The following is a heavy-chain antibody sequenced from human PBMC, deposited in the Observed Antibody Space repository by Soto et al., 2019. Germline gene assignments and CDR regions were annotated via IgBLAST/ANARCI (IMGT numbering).Heavy chain of an antibody. CDR3: ARGRRVVAYYYYYMDV. Sequence: ASVKVSCKASGYTFTSYDINWVRQATGQGLEWMGWMNPNSGNTGYAQKFQGRVTMTRNTSISTAYMELSSLRSEDTAVYFCARGRRVVAYYYYYMDVWGKGTTVTVSS. CDR2: MNPNSGNT. CDR1: GYTFTSYD. D-gene: IGHD2-15*01. V-gene: IGHV1-8*01. J-gene: IGHJ6*03.